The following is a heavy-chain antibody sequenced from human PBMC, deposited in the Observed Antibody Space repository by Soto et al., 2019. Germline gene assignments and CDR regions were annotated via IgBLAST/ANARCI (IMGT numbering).Heavy chain of an antibody. CDR3: AKDLRRVVLAGPDY. CDR1: GFTFSGYA. J-gene: IGHJ4*02. D-gene: IGHD2-2*01. Sequence: VSLRLSCAASGFTFSGYAMNWVRQAPGKGLEWVSVISGSGTTTYYADSMKGRFTISRDNSKNTLYLQMDSLTAEDTAVYFCAKDLRRVVLAGPDYWGQGTLVTVS. CDR2: ISGSGTTT. V-gene: IGHV3-23*01.